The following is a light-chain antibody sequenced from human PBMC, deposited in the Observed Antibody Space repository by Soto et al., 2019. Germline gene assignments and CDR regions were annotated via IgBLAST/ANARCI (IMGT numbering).Light chain of an antibody. CDR2: EVT. V-gene: IGLV2-23*02. CDR1: SSDIGSHNL. CDR3: CSYASSSLPYV. Sequence: QSALTQPASVSGSPGQSITIACTGTSSDIGSHNLVSWYQQHPGKAPKLIIYEVTKRPSGVSNRFSGSKSGNTASLPISGLQAEDEADYYCCSYASSSLPYVFATGTKLTVL. J-gene: IGLJ1*01.